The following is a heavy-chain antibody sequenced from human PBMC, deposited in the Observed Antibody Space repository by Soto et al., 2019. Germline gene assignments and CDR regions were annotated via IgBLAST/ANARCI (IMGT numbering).Heavy chain of an antibody. CDR2: ISYDGSNK. Sequence: QVQLVESGGGVVQPGRSLRLSCAASGFTFSSYAMHWVRQAPGKGLEWVAVISYDGSNKYYADSVKGRFTISRDNSKNTLYLQMNSLRAEDTAVYYSARAGDYYYEPNWGQGTLVTVSS. CDR3: ARAGDYYYEPN. V-gene: IGHV3-30-3*01. D-gene: IGHD3-22*01. J-gene: IGHJ4*02. CDR1: GFTFSSYA.